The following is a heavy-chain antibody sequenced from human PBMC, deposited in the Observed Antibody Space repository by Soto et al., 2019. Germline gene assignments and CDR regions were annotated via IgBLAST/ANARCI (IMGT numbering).Heavy chain of an antibody. J-gene: IGHJ4*02. D-gene: IGHD5-18*01. CDR1: GFTFSSYA. CDR3: AKGILLFGFDY. CDR2: ISGSGGST. V-gene: IGHV3-23*01. Sequence: VGSLRLGCAASGFTFSSYAMSGFLQAPGKGLEWVSAISGSGGSTYYADSVKGRFTISRDNSKNTLYLQMNSLRAEDTAVYYCAKGILLFGFDYWGQGTLVTVSS.